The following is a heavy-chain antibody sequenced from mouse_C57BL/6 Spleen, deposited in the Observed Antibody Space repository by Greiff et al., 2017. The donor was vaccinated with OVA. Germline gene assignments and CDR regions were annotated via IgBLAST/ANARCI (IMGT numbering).Heavy chain of an antibody. CDR2: IDPANGNT. CDR3: ARSITTVVGYFDV. V-gene: IGHV14-3*01. Sequence: EVKLVESVAELVRPGASVKLSCTASGFNIKNTYMHWVKQRPEQGLEWIGRIDPANGNTKYAPKFQGKATITADTSSNTAYLQLSSLTSEDTAIYYCARSITTVVGYFDVWGTGTTVTVSS. CDR1: GFNIKNTY. J-gene: IGHJ1*03. D-gene: IGHD1-1*01.